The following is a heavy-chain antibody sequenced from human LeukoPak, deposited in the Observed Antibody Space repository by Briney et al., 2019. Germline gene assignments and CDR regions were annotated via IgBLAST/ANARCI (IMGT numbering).Heavy chain of an antibody. V-gene: IGHV3-53*01. CDR3: SGGQWLADY. CDR1: GFAVSSNY. Sequence: GGSLRLSCAASGFAVSSNYMNWVRQAPGEGLEWVSVIYSGGSTFYADSVKGRFTISRDNSKNTLYLQMNSLRAEDTAVYYCSGGQWLADYWGQGTLVTVSS. J-gene: IGHJ4*02. D-gene: IGHD6-19*01. CDR2: IYSGGST.